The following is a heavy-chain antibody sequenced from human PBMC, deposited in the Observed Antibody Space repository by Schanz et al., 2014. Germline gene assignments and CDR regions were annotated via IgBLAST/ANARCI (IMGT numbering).Heavy chain of an antibody. J-gene: IGHJ4*02. CDR2: IWSDGSGK. CDR3: AKDSTHIDIVLVPTAIDY. CDR1: GFTFSSYA. D-gene: IGHD2-2*01. Sequence: VRLVESGGGLVQPGGSLRLSCEASGFTFSSYAMSWVRQAPGKGLEWVAVIWSDGSGKYYGDSVKGRFTISRDNSKNTLYLHMNTLRSEDTAVYYCAKDSTHIDIVLVPTAIDYWGQGTLVTVSS. V-gene: IGHV3-30*02.